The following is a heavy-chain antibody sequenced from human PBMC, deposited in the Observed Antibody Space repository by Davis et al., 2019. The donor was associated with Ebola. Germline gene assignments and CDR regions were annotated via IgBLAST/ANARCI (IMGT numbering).Heavy chain of an antibody. CDR2: IIPIFGTA. J-gene: IGHJ4*02. Sequence: AASVKVSCKASGGTFSSYAISWVRQAPGQGLEWMGGIIPIFGTANYAQNFQGRVTITRDTSASTAYMEVRSLRSDDTAVYYCARDEDYWGQGTLVTVSS. CDR3: ARDEDY. V-gene: IGHV1-69*05. CDR1: GGTFSSYA.